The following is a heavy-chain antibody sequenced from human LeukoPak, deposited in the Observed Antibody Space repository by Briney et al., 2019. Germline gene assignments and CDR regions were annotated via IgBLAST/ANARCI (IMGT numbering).Heavy chain of an antibody. CDR1: GFTFSSYW. V-gene: IGHV3-74*01. CDR2: INSDGSST. J-gene: IGHJ6*02. Sequence: GGPLRLSCAASGFTFSSYWMHWVRQAPGKGLVWVSRINSDGSSTSYADSVKGRFTISRDNSKNTLYLQMNSLRAEDTAVYYCAKDEWFGETYYYYGMDVWGQGTTVTVSS. D-gene: IGHD3-10*01. CDR3: AKDEWFGETYYYYGMDV.